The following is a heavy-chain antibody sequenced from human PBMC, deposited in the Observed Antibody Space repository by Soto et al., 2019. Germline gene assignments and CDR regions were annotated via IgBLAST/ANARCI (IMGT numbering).Heavy chain of an antibody. CDR1: GGSLGSYY. Sequence: QVQLQESGPGLVKPSETQSLTCSVAGGSLGSYYWGWIRQSPGKGLEWIAYIDDSGTTIYNPSLKSRATISVDTSKNQFCLNLTSVTAADTAVYYCARGAMFWFDPWGQGTLVSASS. V-gene: IGHV4-59*01. J-gene: IGHJ5*02. CDR2: IDDSGTT. CDR3: ARGAMFWFDP. D-gene: IGHD3-10*02.